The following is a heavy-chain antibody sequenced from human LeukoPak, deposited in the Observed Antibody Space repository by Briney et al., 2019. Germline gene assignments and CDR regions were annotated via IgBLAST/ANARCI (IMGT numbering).Heavy chain of an antibody. CDR2: ISWNSGSI. D-gene: IGHD3-9*01. V-gene: IGHV3-9*01. CDR3: AKRDPTWLVQS. CDR1: GFTFDDYA. J-gene: IGHJ4*02. Sequence: GGSLRLSCAASGFTFDDYAMHWVRQAPGKGLEWVSGISWNSGSIGYADSVKGRFTISRDNAKNSLYLQMNSLRAEDTAVYYCAKRDPTWLVQSWGQGTLVTVSS.